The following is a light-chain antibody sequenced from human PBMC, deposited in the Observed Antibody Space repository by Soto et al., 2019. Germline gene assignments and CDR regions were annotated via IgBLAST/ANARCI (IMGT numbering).Light chain of an antibody. CDR1: QSVSSN. CDR2: GAS. J-gene: IGKJ1*01. Sequence: EKVMTQSPATPSVSPGERAPPSRRASQSVSSNLAWYQQKPGQAPRLLIYGASTRATGIPARFSGSGSGTEFTLTISSLQSEDFAVYYCQQYNNWPRTFGQGTKVDIK. V-gene: IGKV3-15*01. CDR3: QQYNNWPRT.